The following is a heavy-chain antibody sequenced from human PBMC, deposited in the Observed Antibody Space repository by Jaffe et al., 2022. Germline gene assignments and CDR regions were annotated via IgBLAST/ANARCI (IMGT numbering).Heavy chain of an antibody. CDR1: GFTFGDYA. D-gene: IGHD2-15*01. CDR2: IRSKAYGGTT. J-gene: IGHJ4*02. Sequence: EVQLVESGGGLVQPGRSLRLSCTASGFTFGDYAMSWFRQAPGKGLEWVGFIRSKAYGGTTEYAASVKGRFTISRDDSKSIAYLQMNSLKTEDTAVYYCTRERARYCSGGSCYKFGDYWGQGTLVTVSS. CDR3: TRERARYCSGGSCYKFGDY. V-gene: IGHV3-49*03.